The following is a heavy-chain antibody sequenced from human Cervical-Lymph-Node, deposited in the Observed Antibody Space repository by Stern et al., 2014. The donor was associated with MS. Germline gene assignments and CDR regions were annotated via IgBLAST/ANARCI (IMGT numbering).Heavy chain of an antibody. CDR3: ARQRYFDY. V-gene: IGHV5-51*01. Sequence: EVQLVESGPEVKRPGESLKISCQASGYTFTSYWIGWVRQMPGKGLDWITIIFPGGSDIRYSQPFQGQVTISANKSSSPAYLQWNNLKASDTAIYYCARQRYFDYWGQGTLVTVSS. CDR2: IFPGGSDI. J-gene: IGHJ4*02. CDR1: GYTFTSYW.